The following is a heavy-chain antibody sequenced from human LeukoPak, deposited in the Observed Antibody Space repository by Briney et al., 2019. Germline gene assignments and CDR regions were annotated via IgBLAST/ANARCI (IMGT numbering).Heavy chain of an antibody. Sequence: SQTLSLTCAISGDSVSSNSAAWHWIRQSPSRGLEWLGRTYYRSKWYNDYAVSVKSRITITPDTSKNQFSLQLDSVTPEDTAVYYCAREAALNYYYGMDVWGQGTTVTVSS. J-gene: IGHJ6*02. CDR3: AREAALNYYYGMDV. CDR1: GDSVSSNSAA. V-gene: IGHV6-1*01. CDR2: TYYRSKWYN.